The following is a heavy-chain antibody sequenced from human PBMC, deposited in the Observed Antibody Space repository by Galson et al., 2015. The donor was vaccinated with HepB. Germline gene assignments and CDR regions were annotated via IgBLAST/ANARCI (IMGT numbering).Heavy chain of an antibody. D-gene: IGHD4-17*01. CDR2: ISGNGGST. CDR1: GFTFSSYA. V-gene: IGHV3-64D*06. CDR3: VKPYCGDYGDY. J-gene: IGHJ4*02. Sequence: SLRLSCAASGFTFSSYAMHWVRQAPGKGLEYVSAISGNGGSTYYADSVKGRCTISRDNSKNTLSLQMRRMRAEDTAVYYCVKPYCGDYGDYWGEGPLVTVSS.